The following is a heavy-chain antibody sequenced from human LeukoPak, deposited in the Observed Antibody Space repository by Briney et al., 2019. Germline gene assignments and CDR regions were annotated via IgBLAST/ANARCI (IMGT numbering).Heavy chain of an antibody. D-gene: IGHD3-22*01. J-gene: IGHJ5*02. Sequence: GGSLRLSCAASGFKFDDYGMSWVRQAPGKGLEWVCDINWNGAWTGYADSVKGRFTISRDNAKNSLFLQMNSLRAEDTALYYCAGYYYDSSRGFDLWGQGTLVTVSA. CDR3: AGYYYDSSRGFDL. V-gene: IGHV3-20*04. CDR1: GFKFDDYG. CDR2: INWNGAWT.